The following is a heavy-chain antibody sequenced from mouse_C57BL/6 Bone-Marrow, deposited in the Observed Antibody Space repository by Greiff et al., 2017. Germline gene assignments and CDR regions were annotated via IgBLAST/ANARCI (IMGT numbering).Heavy chain of an antibody. V-gene: IGHV5-6*01. Sequence: EVKLMESGGDLVKPGGSLKLSCAASGFTFSSYGMSWVRQTPDKRLEWVATISSGGSYTYYPDSVKGRFTISRDNAKNTLYLQMSSLKSEDTAMDYCARLIYDGYYDYFDYWGQGTTLTVSS. J-gene: IGHJ2*01. D-gene: IGHD2-3*01. CDR3: ARLIYDGYYDYFDY. CDR1: GFTFSSYG. CDR2: ISSGGSYT.